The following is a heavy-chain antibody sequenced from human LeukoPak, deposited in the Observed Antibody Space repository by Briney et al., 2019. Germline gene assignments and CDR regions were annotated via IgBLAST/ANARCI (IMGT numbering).Heavy chain of an antibody. J-gene: IGHJ4*02. CDR3: ARDDYGDYGAP. CDR1: GYTFTGYY. D-gene: IGHD4-17*01. CDR2: INPNSGGT. Sequence: RASVKVSCKASGYTFTGYYMHWVRQAPGQGLEWMGWINPNSGGTNYAQKFQGRVTMTRDTSISTAYMELSSLRSEDTAVYYCARDDYGDYGAPWGQGTLVTVSS. V-gene: IGHV1-2*02.